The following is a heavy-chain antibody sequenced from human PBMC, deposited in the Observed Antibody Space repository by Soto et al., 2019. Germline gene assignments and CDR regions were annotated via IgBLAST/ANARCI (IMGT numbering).Heavy chain of an antibody. CDR3: ARDKGYSSSSRLYYGMDV. CDR2: IYYSGST. V-gene: IGHV4-59*12. CDR1: GGSISSYY. Sequence: SETLSLTCTVSGGSISSYYWSWIRQPPGRGLEWIGYIYYSGSTSYNPSLKSRVTISADTSKNQFSLTLSSVTAADTAVYYCARDKGYSSSSRLYYGMDVWGQGTTVTVSS. J-gene: IGHJ6*02. D-gene: IGHD6-6*01.